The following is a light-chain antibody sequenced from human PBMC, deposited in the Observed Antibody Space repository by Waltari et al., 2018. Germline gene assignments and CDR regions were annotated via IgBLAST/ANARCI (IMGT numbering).Light chain of an antibody. V-gene: IGLV2-11*01. CDR3: CSYAGTYTFEV. CDR1: SRDVGAYHY. CDR2: DVT. J-gene: IGLJ1*01. Sequence: QSALTQPRSVSGSPGQSVTIPCTGTSRDVGAYHYVSWYQQHPGRAPKRMIYDVTKRPSGVPDRFSGSKSGNTASLTISGLQAEDEADYYCCSYAGTYTFEVFGTGTKVTVL.